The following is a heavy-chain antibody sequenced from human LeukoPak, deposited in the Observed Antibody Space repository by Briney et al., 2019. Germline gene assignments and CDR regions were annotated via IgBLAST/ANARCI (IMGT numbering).Heavy chain of an antibody. J-gene: IGHJ4*02. D-gene: IGHD6-13*01. Sequence: GGSLRLSCAASGFTFSSYGISWVRQAPGKGLEWVSAISGSGGSTYYADSVKGRFTISRDNSKNALYLQMNSLRAEDTAVYYCAKPLAGSSWYFDYWGQGTLVTVSS. V-gene: IGHV3-23*01. CDR1: GFTFSSYG. CDR2: ISGSGGST. CDR3: AKPLAGSSWYFDY.